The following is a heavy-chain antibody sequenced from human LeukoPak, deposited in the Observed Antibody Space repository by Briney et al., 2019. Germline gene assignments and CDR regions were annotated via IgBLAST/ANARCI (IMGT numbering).Heavy chain of an antibody. Sequence: PGGSLRLSCAASGLSFSSSGMNWVRQAPGKGLEWVSYISSTGSTIYYADSVQGRFTISRDNARSSLFLSMSSLRAEDTAVYYCARSILVGATGAFDIWGQGTMVTVS. J-gene: IGHJ3*02. CDR3: ARSILVGATGAFDI. CDR2: ISSTGSTI. V-gene: IGHV3-48*03. CDR1: GLSFSSSG. D-gene: IGHD1-26*01.